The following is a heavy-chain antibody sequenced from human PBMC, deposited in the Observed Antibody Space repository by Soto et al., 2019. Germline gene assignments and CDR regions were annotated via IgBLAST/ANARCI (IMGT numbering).Heavy chain of an antibody. D-gene: IGHD2-21*01. Sequence: PSETLSLTCTVSGGSISSGDYYWSWIRQPPGKGLEWIGYIYYSGSTYYNPSLKSRVTISVDTSKNQFSLKLSSVTAADTAVYYCARGRVIHNWFDPWGQGTLVTV. V-gene: IGHV4-30-4*01. CDR2: IYYSGST. J-gene: IGHJ5*02. CDR3: ARGRVIHNWFDP. CDR1: GGSISSGDYY.